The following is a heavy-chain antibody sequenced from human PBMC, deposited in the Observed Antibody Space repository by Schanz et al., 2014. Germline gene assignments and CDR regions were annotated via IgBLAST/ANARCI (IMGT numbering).Heavy chain of an antibody. J-gene: IGHJ4*02. CDR1: GFNFITFA. V-gene: IGHV3-23*04. D-gene: IGHD3-3*01. Sequence: EVHLVESGGGLVQPGGSLRLSCAASGFNFITFAMSWVRQAPGKGPEWVSAIGGDASRTYYADSVKGRFTISRDNSKSTLYLQMNSLRAEDTAVYYCARPIYDLWSGSFDYWGQGTLVTVSS. CDR2: IGGDASRT. CDR3: ARPIYDLWSGSFDY.